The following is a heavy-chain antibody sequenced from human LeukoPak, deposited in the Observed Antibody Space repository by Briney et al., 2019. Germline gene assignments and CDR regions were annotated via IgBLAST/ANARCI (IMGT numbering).Heavy chain of an antibody. CDR3: VRASGYLHDFDF. V-gene: IGHV3-74*03. CDR2: ISKDGGTT. Sequence: PGGSLRLSCEASGFSFSKYRMHWVRQAPGMGLMGVAFISKDGGTTTYVDSVRDRFTISRDNSTNILFLQMNSLKSEDTAMYYCVRASGYLHDFDFWGQGTLVTVSS. D-gene: IGHD3-3*01. CDR1: GFSFSKYR. J-gene: IGHJ4*02.